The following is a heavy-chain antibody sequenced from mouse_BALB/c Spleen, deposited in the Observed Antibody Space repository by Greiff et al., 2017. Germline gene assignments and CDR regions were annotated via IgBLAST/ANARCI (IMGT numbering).Heavy chain of an antibody. CDR2: IAPGSGST. CDR3: ARRGIYYDYESPYYFDY. D-gene: IGHD2-4*01. J-gene: IGHJ2*01. V-gene: IGHV1S41*01. Sequence: DLVKPGASVKLSCKASGYTFTSYWINWIKQRPGQGLEWIGRIAPGSGSTYYNEMFKGKATLTVDTSSSTAYIQLSSLSSEDSAVYFCARRGIYYDYESPYYFDYRGQGTTLPVSS. CDR1: GYTFTSYW.